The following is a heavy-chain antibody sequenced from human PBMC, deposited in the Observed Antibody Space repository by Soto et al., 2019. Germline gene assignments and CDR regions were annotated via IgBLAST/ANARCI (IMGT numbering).Heavy chain of an antibody. D-gene: IGHD6-13*01. Sequence: QVQLVESGGGVVQPGRFLRLSCATSGFTFTTYGFHWVRQAPGKGLEWVAVIWYDGSNKYYGDSVKGRFTISRDYSENTLHLQMNRLRAEDTAVYYCARDAGYSTMKDYFYIMDVWGQGTTVTVS. CDR1: GFTFTTYG. V-gene: IGHV3-33*01. J-gene: IGHJ6*02. CDR2: IWYDGSNK. CDR3: ARDAGYSTMKDYFYIMDV.